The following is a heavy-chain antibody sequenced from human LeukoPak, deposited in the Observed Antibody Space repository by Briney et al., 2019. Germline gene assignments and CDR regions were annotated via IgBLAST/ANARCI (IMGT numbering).Heavy chain of an antibody. J-gene: IGHJ4*02. CDR3: AREYYYDISGYFLDY. D-gene: IGHD3-22*01. CDR2: IWYDGGNK. V-gene: IGHV3-33*01. Sequence: PGRSLRLSCAASGFTFSSYGMHWVRQAPGKGLEWVALIWYDGGNKYFADSVKGRFNIYKDNSQNTLYLQMNSLRAEDTAVYYCAREYYYDISGYFLDYWGQGTLVTVSS. CDR1: GFTFSSYG.